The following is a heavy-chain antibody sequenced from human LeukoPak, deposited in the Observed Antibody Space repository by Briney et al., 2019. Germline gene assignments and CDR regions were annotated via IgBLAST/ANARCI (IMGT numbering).Heavy chain of an antibody. D-gene: IGHD2-2*01. CDR1: GFTFNTFA. J-gene: IGHJ6*02. CDR3: AKPRYCSTTSCSSYGLDV. V-gene: IGHV3-23*01. CDR2: ISGSGLST. Sequence: GGSLRLSCAASGFTFNTFALNWVRQAQGKGLQWVSAISGSGLSTYYADSVKGRFTISRDNSKNTLFLQLSRLTPEDTATYYCAKPRYCSTTSCSSYGLDVWGQGTTVTVSS.